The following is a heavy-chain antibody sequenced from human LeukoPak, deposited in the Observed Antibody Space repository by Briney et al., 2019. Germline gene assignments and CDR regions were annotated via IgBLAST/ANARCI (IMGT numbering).Heavy chain of an antibody. V-gene: IGHV3-9*01. CDR1: GFTFDDYA. CDR3: AKDIYYDSSGFDY. D-gene: IGHD3-22*01. CDR2: ISWNSGSI. Sequence: GRSLRLSCAAPGFTFDDYAMRWVRQAPGKGLVWVSGISWNSGSIGYADSVKGRFTISRDNAKNSLYLQMNSLRAEDTALYYCAKDIYYDSSGFDYWGQGTLVTVSS. J-gene: IGHJ4*02.